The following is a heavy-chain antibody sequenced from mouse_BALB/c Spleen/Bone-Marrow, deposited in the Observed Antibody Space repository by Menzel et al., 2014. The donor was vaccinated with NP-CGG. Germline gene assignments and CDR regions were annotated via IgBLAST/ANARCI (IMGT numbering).Heavy chain of an antibody. CDR1: GYKFSSYW. Sequence: QVQLQQSGAELVRPGSSVKISCKASGYKFSSYWMNWVKQRPGQGLEWIGQIYPGDGDTNYNGKFKGKATLTADKSSSTAYMQVSSLTSEDSAVYFCARVYYGNLDYWGQGTSVTVSS. V-gene: IGHV1-80*01. CDR2: IYPGDGDT. CDR3: ARVYYGNLDY. D-gene: IGHD2-1*01. J-gene: IGHJ4*01.